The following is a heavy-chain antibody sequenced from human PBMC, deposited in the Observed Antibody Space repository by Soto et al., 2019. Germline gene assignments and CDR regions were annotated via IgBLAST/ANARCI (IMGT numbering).Heavy chain of an antibody. J-gene: IGHJ3*02. D-gene: IGHD4-17*01. CDR3: AATVVTEAFDI. CDR2: IWYDGSNK. CDR1: GFTFSSYG. Sequence: QVQLVESGGGVVQPGRSLRLSCAASGFTFSSYGMHWVRQAPGKGLEWVAVIWYDGSNKYYADSVKGRFTISRDNSKNTLYLQMNSLRADDTAVYYCAATVVTEAFDIWGHGTMVTVSS. V-gene: IGHV3-33*01.